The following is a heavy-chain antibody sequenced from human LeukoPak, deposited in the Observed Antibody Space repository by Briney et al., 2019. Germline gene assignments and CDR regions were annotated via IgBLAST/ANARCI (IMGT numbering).Heavy chain of an antibody. J-gene: IGHJ6*02. CDR2: ISNNGGYT. CDR1: GFTFSSSA. Sequence: GGSLRLSCAASGFTFSSSAMSWVRQAPGKGLEWVSAISNNGGYTYYADSVQGRFTISRDNSKSTLCLQMNSLRAEDTAVYYCAKDRSYYYGMDVWGQGTTVTVSS. CDR3: AKDRSYYYGMDV. V-gene: IGHV3-23*01.